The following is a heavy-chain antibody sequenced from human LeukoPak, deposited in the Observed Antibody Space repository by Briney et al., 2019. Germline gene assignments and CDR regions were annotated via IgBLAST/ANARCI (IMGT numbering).Heavy chain of an antibody. J-gene: IGHJ1*01. CDR3: VRYCSSTSCYTPAEYFQH. V-gene: IGHV1-18*01. CDR2: ISAYNGNI. CDR1: GYTFTSYG. Sequence: ASVKVSCKASGYTFTSYGISWVRQAPGQGLEWMGWISAYNGNINYAQKLQGRVTMTTDTSTSTAYMELRSLRSDDTAVYYCVRYCSSTSCYTPAEYFQHWGQGTLVTVSS. D-gene: IGHD2-2*02.